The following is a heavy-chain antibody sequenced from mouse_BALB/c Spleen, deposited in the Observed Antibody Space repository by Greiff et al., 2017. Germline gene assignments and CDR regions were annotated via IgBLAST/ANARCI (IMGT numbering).Heavy chain of an antibody. CDR1: GFNIKDTY. CDR3: AKPFYYGSSSWLAY. V-gene: IGHV14-3*02. Sequence: VQLKQSGAELVKPGASVKLSCTASGFNIKDTYMHWVKQRPEQGLEWIGRIDPANGNTKYDPKFQGKATLTADTSSNTAYLQLSSLTSEDTAVYYCAKPFYYGSSSWLAYWGQGTLVTVSA. J-gene: IGHJ3*01. D-gene: IGHD1-1*01. CDR2: IDPANGNT.